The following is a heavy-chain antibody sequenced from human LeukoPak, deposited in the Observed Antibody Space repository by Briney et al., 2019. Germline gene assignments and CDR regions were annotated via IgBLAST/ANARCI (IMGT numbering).Heavy chain of an antibody. J-gene: IGHJ3*02. V-gene: IGHV4-34*01. Sequence: PSETLSLTCAVYGGSFSGYYWSWIRQPPGKGLEWIGEINHSGSTNYNPSLKSRVTISVDTSKNQFSLKLSSVTAADTAVYYCARGHHGYYKGDAFDIWGQGTMVTVSS. CDR3: ARGHHGYYKGDAFDI. CDR1: GGSFSGYY. CDR2: INHSGST. D-gene: IGHD3-22*01.